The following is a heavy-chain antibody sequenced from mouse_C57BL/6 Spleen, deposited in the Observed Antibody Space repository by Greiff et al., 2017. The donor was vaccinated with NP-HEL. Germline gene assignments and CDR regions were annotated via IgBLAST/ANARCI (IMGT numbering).Heavy chain of an antibody. CDR1: GYTFTSYW. V-gene: IGHV1-52*01. Sequence: VQLQQPGAELVRPGSSVKLSCKASGYTFTSYWMHWVKQRPIQGLEWIGNIDPSDSETHYNQKFKDKATLTVDKSSSTAYMQLSSLTSEDSAVYYCARGPYYYAMDYWGQGTSVTVSS. CDR3: ARGPYYYAMDY. CDR2: IDPSDSET. J-gene: IGHJ4*01.